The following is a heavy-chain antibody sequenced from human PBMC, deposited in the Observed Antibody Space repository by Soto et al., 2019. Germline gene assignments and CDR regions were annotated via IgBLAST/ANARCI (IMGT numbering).Heavy chain of an antibody. CDR1: GYTFTKYD. Sequence: ASVKVSCKTSGYTFTKYDISWVRQAPGQGLEWLGLISPNSGRPSYAQKFEGRVTMTTDTSTTTAYLELRSLRSDDTAVYYCVRQYYDFWTDYPDFDYWGQGTLVTVSS. V-gene: IGHV1-18*04. D-gene: IGHD3-3*01. J-gene: IGHJ4*02. CDR3: VRQYYDFWTDYPDFDY. CDR2: ISPNSGRP.